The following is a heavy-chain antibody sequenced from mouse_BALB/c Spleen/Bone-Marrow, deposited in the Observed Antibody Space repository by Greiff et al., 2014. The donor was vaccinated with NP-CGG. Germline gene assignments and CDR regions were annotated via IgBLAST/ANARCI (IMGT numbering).Heavy chain of an antibody. V-gene: IGHV14-3*02. J-gene: IGHJ4*01. CDR2: IDPANGNT. CDR1: GFNIKDTY. CDR3: AIYYGNYYARDY. Sequence: SGAELVKPGASVKLSCTASGFNIKDTYMHWVKQRPEQGLEWIGRIDPANGNTKYDPKFQGKATITADTSSNTAYLQLSSLTSEDTAVYYCAIYYGNYYARDYWGQGTSVTVSS. D-gene: IGHD2-1*01.